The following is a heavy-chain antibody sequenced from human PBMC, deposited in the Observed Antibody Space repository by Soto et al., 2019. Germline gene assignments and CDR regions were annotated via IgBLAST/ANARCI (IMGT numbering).Heavy chain of an antibody. CDR3: ARGLLKYYSGWYFEY. CDR2: ISSGSTTM. J-gene: IGHJ4*02. CDR1: TFTFSDYN. D-gene: IGHD4-4*01. Sequence: GGSLRLSCAASTFTFSDYNMNWVRQAPGKGLEWIAYISSGSTTMYYADSVKGRFTISRDNAKNSLYLQMNSLRDEDTAVYYCARGLLKYYSGWYFEYSGKDTLVTVS. V-gene: IGHV3-48*02.